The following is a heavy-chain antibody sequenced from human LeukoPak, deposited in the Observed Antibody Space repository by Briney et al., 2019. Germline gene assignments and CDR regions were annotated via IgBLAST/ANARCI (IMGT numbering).Heavy chain of an antibody. V-gene: IGHV3-30*02. Sequence: GGSLRLSCAASRFTFSSYGMHWVRQAPGKGLEWVAYIQYDGSNAQYADSVKGRFSISRDSSKNILYLQMNSLRAEDTAVYYCARGGAAAIKYNWFDPWGQGTLVTVSS. D-gene: IGHD6-13*01. J-gene: IGHJ5*02. CDR2: IQYDGSNA. CDR3: ARGGAAAIKYNWFDP. CDR1: RFTFSSYG.